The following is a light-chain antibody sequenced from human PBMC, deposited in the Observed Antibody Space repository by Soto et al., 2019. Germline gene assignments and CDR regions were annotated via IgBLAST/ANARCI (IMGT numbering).Light chain of an antibody. V-gene: IGKV1-39*01. CDR1: QSIDSH. Sequence: DIQMTQAPSSLSACLGQRVDLTCRASQSIDSHLTWYQQKPGKAPKVLIYSASSLHSGAPARSSGSGSGTDFTLTISSLQTEDYATYYCKQSYTTPRTFGKGTKVDIK. J-gene: IGKJ1*01. CDR3: KQSYTTPRT. CDR2: SAS.